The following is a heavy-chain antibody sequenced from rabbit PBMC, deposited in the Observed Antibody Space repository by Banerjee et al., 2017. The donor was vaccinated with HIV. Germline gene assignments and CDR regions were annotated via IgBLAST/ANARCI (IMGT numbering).Heavy chain of an antibody. Sequence: QSLEESGGDLVKPGASLTLTCTASGFSFSSNYWIYWVRQAPGKGLEWIVCIYAGSSGSTYYASWAKGRFTISKTSSTTVTLQMTSLTAADTATYFCARRTDNYRDRLDLWGQGTLVTVS. CDR1: GFSFSSNYW. J-gene: IGHJ3*01. V-gene: IGHV1S40*01. CDR3: ARRTDNYRDRLDL. D-gene: IGHD1-1*01. CDR2: IYAGSSGST.